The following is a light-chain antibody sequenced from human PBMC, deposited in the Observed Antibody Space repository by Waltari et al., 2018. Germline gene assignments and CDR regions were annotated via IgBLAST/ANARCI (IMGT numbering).Light chain of an antibody. V-gene: IGLV2-14*01. CDR2: DVS. CDR3: SSYTSSSTWV. CDR1: TSDAGGYND. Sequence: QSALTQPASVSGSPGKSLTILCTGTTSDAGGYNDVPWYQQHPGKAPKLMISDVSKRPSGVSNRFSGSKSCNTASLTSSGLQAEDEADYYCSSYTSSSTWVFGGGTKLTVL. J-gene: IGLJ3*02.